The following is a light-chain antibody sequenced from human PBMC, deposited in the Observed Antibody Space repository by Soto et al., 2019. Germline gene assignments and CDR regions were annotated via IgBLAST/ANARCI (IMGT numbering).Light chain of an antibody. V-gene: IGKV4-1*01. CDR2: WAS. CDR3: HQYYGLPPLT. Sequence: DIVMTQSPDSLFVSLGDRATINCQSSQSLLFRTNNLNYLAWYQQKPGLPPRLLIYWASTRHSGVPARFSGSGSRTNFTLTINGLQAEDEATYYFHQYYGLPPLTFGGGTKVQIK. CDR1: QSLLFRTNNLNY. J-gene: IGKJ4*01.